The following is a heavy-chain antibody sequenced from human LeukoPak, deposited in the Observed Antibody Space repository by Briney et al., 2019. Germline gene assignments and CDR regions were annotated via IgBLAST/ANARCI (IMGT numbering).Heavy chain of an antibody. CDR3: ARRPAETYGRYHDY. Sequence: PGGSLRLSCAASGFTFSSCTMGWVRQAPGKGREWVSTITEGGGHSYYADSMKGRFTVSRANFKNTLYLQMDSLRAEDTALYSCARRPAETYGRYHDYWGQGTLVTVSS. J-gene: IGHJ4*02. V-gene: IGHV3-23*01. CDR2: ITEGGGHS. D-gene: IGHD1-14*01. CDR1: GFTFSSCT.